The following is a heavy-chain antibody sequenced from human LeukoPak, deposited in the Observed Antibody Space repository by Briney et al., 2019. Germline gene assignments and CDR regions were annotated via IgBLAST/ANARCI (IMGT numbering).Heavy chain of an antibody. CDR3: ARDVNGGY. D-gene: IGHD2-8*01. J-gene: IGHJ4*02. CDR1: GFTYSSYA. Sequence: GGSLRLSCAASGFTYSSYAMTWVRQSPGKGLEWVSTLSGSGNSRYYADSVQGRFTISRDNFKNTLYLQMNSLRVEDTAVYYCARDVNGGYWGQGTLVTVST. CDR2: LSGSGNSR. V-gene: IGHV3-23*01.